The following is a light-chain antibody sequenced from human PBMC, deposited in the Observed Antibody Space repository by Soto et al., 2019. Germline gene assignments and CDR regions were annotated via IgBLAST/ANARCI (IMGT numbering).Light chain of an antibody. V-gene: IGKV1-39*01. CDR3: QQSHIAPYT. CDR1: QSIARF. J-gene: IGKJ2*01. CDR2: GAS. Sequence: DLQMTQSPSSLSAAVGDRVTITCRASQSIARFLNWYQQKPGEGPKLLIFGASYLRSGVTSRFSGIGSGTHFALTITSLQPEEFATYCCQQSHIAPYTFGRGTNL.